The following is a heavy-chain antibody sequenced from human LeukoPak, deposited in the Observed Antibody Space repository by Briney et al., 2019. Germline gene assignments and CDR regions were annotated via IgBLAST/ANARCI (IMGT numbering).Heavy chain of an antibody. CDR2: INHSGST. CDR1: GGSFSGYY. D-gene: IGHD6-19*01. V-gene: IGHV4-34*01. Sequence: SETLSLTCAVYGGSFSGYYWSWIRQPPGKGLEWIGEINHSGSTNYNPSLKSRVTISVDTSKNQFSLRLSSVTAADTAVYYCARAGAVAGGKNAFDIWGQGTMVTVSS. CDR3: ARAGAVAGGKNAFDI. J-gene: IGHJ3*02.